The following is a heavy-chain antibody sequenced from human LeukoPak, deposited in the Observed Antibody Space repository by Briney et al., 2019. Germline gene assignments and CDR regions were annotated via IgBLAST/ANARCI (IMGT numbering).Heavy chain of an antibody. CDR3: AKGGGSYHTPVFDY. Sequence: GGSLRLSCAASGFTFSNYAMHWVRQAPGKGLEWVAVISYDGSNKYYADSVKGRFTISRDNSKNTLYLQMNSLRAEDTAVYYCAKGGGSYHTPVFDYWGQGTLVTVSS. CDR2: ISYDGSNK. D-gene: IGHD1-26*01. V-gene: IGHV3-30-3*01. CDR1: GFTFSNYA. J-gene: IGHJ4*02.